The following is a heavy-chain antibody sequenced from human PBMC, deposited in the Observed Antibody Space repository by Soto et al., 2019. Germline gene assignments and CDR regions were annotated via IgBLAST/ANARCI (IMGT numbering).Heavy chain of an antibody. CDR3: ARDLKEYCSDGKCNWFVP. J-gene: IGHJ5*02. D-gene: IGHD2-15*01. V-gene: IGHV4-59*01. Sequence: QVQLQESGPGLVKPSDTLSLTCTVSGASITTYYWSWIRQPPGKGLEWIGYISYSGSTDYNPSLKSRVTISFDASKNQISLQVRSATAADAAVYYCARDLKEYCSDGKCNWFVPWGQGTLVTVSS. CDR2: ISYSGST. CDR1: GASITTYY.